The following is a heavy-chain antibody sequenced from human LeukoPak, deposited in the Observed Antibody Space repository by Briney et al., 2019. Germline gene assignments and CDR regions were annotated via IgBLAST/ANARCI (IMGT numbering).Heavy chain of an antibody. CDR2: IYTSGST. CDR1: GGSISSYY. V-gene: IGHV4-4*09. CDR3: ARHVYCSSTSCYTPLYYYYMDV. D-gene: IGHD2-2*02. J-gene: IGHJ6*03. Sequence: SETLSLTCTVSGGSISSYYWSWIRQPPGKGLEWIGYIYTSGSTNYNPSLKSRVTISVDTSKNQFSLKLSSVTAADTAVYYCARHVYCSSTSCYTPLYYYYMDVWGKGTTVTVSS.